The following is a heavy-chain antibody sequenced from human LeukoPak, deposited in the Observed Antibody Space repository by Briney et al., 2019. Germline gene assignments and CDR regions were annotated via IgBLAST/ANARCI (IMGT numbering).Heavy chain of an antibody. J-gene: IGHJ4*02. CDR3: ARSYSGYDYLDY. CDR2: IDPSDSYT. V-gene: IGHV5-10-1*01. D-gene: IGHD5-12*01. CDR1: GYSFPSYW. Sequence: GESLKISCKGSGYSFPSYWITWVRQMPGKGLEWMGRIDPSDSYTNYSPFFQGHVTISADKSISTAYLQWSSLKASDTAMYYCARSYSGYDYLDYWGQGTLVTVSS.